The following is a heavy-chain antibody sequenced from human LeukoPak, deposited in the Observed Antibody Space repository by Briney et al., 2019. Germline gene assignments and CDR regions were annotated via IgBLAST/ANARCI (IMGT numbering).Heavy chain of an antibody. D-gene: IGHD6-6*01. J-gene: IGHJ4*02. CDR2: MNPNSGNT. Sequence: APVKVSCKASGYTFTSYDINWVRQATGQGLEWMGWMNPNSGNTGYAQKFQGRVTMTRNTSISTAYMELSSLRSEDTAVCYCATHHGYSSSSLDYWGQGTLVTVSS. CDR3: ATHHGYSSSSLDY. CDR1: GYTFTSYD. V-gene: IGHV1-8*01.